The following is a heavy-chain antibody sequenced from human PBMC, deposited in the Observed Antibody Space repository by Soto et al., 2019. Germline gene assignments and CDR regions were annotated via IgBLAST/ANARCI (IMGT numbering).Heavy chain of an antibody. CDR2: IIPILGIA. D-gene: IGHD1-1*01. J-gene: IGHJ6*02. CDR3: ASQTSTTGTTNYYYYYGMDV. V-gene: IGHV1-69*02. Sequence: ASVKVSCKASGGTFSSYTISWVRQAPGQGLEWMGRIIPILGIANYAQKFQGRVTITADKSTSTAYMELSSLRSEDTAVYYCASQTSTTGTTNYYYYYGMDVWGQGTTVTVSS. CDR1: GGTFSSYT.